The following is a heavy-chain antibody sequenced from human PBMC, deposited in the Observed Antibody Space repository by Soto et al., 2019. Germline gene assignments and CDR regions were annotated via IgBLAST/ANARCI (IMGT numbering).Heavy chain of an antibody. D-gene: IGHD2-15*01. CDR3: ARVVGDIDSYGMDV. Sequence: ASVKVSCKASGYTFTGYYMYWVRQATGQGLEWMGWISAYNGNTNYAQKLQGRVTMTRDTSTSTAYMELRSLRSDDTAVYYCARVVGDIDSYGMDVWGQGTTVTVSS. V-gene: IGHV1-18*04. J-gene: IGHJ6*02. CDR1: GYTFTGYY. CDR2: ISAYNGNT.